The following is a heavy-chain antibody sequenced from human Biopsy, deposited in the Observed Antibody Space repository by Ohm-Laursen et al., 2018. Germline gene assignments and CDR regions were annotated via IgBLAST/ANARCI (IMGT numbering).Heavy chain of an antibody. D-gene: IGHD3-16*02. CDR2: IRPLNGDT. CDR1: GYNFISYS. J-gene: IGHJ4*02. CDR3: ARGEVTFGELIVSLDS. V-gene: IGHV1-18*01. Sequence: SVKVSCKTSGYNFISYSINWVRQAPGQGLEWMGWIRPLNGDTKYGQKFQDRVTMTTDTSTSTVYMELTSLRSDDAAVYYCARGEVTFGELIVSLDSWGQGTLVTVSS.